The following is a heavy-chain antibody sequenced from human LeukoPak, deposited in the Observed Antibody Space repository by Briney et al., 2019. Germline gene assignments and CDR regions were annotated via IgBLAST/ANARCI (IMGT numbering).Heavy chain of an antibody. CDR2: ISWNSGSI. Sequence: GGFLRLSCAASGFTFDDYAMHWVRQAPGKGLEWVSGISWNSGSIGYADPVKGRFTISRDNAKNSLYLQMNSLRAEDTALYYCASVPIAAHQSDYWGQGTLVTVSS. CDR3: ASVPIAAHQSDY. D-gene: IGHD6-13*01. V-gene: IGHV3-9*01. CDR1: GFTFDDYA. J-gene: IGHJ4*02.